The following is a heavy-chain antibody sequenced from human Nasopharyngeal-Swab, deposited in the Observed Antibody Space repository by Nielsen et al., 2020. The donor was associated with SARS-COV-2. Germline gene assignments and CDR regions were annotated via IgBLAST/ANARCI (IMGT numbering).Heavy chain of an antibody. J-gene: IGHJ4*02. CDR2: ISSSSSTI. CDR1: GFTFRSYS. V-gene: IGHV3-48*01. Sequence: GESLKISCAASGFTFRSYSMNWVRQAPGKGLEWVSYISSSSSTIYYADSVKGRFTISRDNAKNSLYLLMSTLRGEDTAVYYCARDAPAHYGAFYWGRGTLVTVSS. CDR3: ARDAPAHYGAFY. D-gene: IGHD4-17*01.